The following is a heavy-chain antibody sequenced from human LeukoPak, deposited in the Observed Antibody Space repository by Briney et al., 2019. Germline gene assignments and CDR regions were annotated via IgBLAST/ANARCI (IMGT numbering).Heavy chain of an antibody. CDR2: INPNSRGT. J-gene: IGHJ3*02. D-gene: IGHD5-18*01. CDR3: ARRAREYSHDAFDI. Sequence: ASVKVSCKASGYTFTDYYMHWVRQAPGQGLEWMGWINPNSRGTDSAQKFQGRFSMTRDTSISTAYMELSRLRSDDTAVYYCARRAREYSHDAFDIWGDGKMVTVSS. V-gene: IGHV1-2*02. CDR1: GYTFTDYY.